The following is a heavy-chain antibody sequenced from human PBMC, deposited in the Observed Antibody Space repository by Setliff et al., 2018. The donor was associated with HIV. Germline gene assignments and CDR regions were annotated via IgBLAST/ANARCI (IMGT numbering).Heavy chain of an antibody. Sequence: PSETLSLTCTVSGGSISSGGYYWSWIRQHPGKGLEWIGYMYHSGSTHFNPSLKSRVTISVDTSKKQLSLKLSSVTAADTAVYYCARRVDNSGTFPDKNWFDPWGQGRLVTVSS. CDR3: ARRVDNSGTFPDKNWFDP. D-gene: IGHD3-10*01. V-gene: IGHV4-31*03. J-gene: IGHJ5*02. CDR2: MYHSGST. CDR1: GGSISSGGYY.